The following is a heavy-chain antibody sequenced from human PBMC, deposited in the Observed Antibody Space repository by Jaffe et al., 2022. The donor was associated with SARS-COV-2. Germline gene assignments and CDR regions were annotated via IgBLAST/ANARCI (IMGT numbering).Heavy chain of an antibody. J-gene: IGHJ4*02. CDR2: IWFDGSRK. D-gene: IGHD2-21*01. CDR3: VRDRGVVSPEFDY. V-gene: IGHV3-33*01. CDR1: GYTFSRYG. Sequence: QVQLVESGGGVVQPGRSLRVSCVTSGYTFSRYGMHWVRQAPGKGLEWVAVIWFDGSRKYYADSVKGRFIISRDDSKNTLYLQMSSLRVEDTGVYYCVRDRGVVSPEFDYWGQGTLVTVSS.